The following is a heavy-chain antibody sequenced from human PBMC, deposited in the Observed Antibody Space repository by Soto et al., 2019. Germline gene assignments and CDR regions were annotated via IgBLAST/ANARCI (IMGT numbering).Heavy chain of an antibody. CDR2: IWNDGSNQ. Sequence: QVQLVESGGGVVQPGRSLRLSCATSGFTFSDFGMHWVRQAPGKGLEWVALIWNDGSNQYYADSVRGRLTISRDNSKRTLYLQMNSLRPEDTAVYYCAREISFRDSSGYYPDYWGQGTLVTVSS. CDR1: GFTFSDFG. CDR3: AREISFRDSSGYYPDY. V-gene: IGHV3-33*01. J-gene: IGHJ4*02. D-gene: IGHD3-22*01.